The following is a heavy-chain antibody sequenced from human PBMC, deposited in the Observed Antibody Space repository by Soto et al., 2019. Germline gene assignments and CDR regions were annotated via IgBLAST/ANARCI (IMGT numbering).Heavy chain of an antibody. CDR1: GFAFSTYA. Sequence: PGGSLRLSCAASGFAFSTYAYHWVRQAPGKGLEWVAGISISDGSIDYADSVKGRFTISRDNSKSTLYLQLNSLRAEDSAVFYCAKEGYDSGWYWDSWGQGALVTVSS. J-gene: IGHJ4*02. CDR2: ISISDGSI. V-gene: IGHV3-23*01. D-gene: IGHD6-19*01. CDR3: AKEGYDSGWYWDS.